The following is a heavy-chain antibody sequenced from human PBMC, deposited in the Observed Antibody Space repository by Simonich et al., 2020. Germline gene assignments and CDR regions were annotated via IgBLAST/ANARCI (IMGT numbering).Heavy chain of an antibody. CDR1: GGSFSGYY. J-gene: IGHJ1*01. CDR2: INHSGRT. V-gene: IGHV4-34*01. CDR3: ARGLRVAAAGTAFQH. Sequence: QVQLQQWGAGLLKPSETLSLTCAVYGGSFSGYYWSWIRQPPGKGLEWIGEINHSGRTNYNPSLKSTVTISGDTSKNQFSLKLSSVTAADTAVYYCARGLRVAAAGTAFQHWGQGTLVTVSS. D-gene: IGHD6-13*01.